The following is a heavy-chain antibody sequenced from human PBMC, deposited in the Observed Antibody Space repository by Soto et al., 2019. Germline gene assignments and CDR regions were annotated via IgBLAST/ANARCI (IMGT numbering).Heavy chain of an antibody. CDR2: IYHSGST. V-gene: IGHV4-30-2*01. CDR1: GGSISSGGYS. CDR3: ARRMRHYYGMDV. J-gene: IGHJ6*02. D-gene: IGHD2-15*01. Sequence: PSETLSLTCAVSGGSISSGGYSWSWIRQPPGKGLEWIGYIYHSGSTYYNPSLKSRVTISVDRSKNQFSLKLSSVTVADTAVYYCARRMRHYYGMDVWGQGTTVTVSS.